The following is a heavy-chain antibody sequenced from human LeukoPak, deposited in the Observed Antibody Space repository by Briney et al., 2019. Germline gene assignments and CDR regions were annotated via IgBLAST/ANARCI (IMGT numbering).Heavy chain of an antibody. J-gene: IGHJ6*03. CDR3: ARGLRFIQGPGYYYMDV. CDR1: GGSFNAYY. Sequence: SETLSLTCAVYGGSFNAYYWTWIRQTLGKGLEWIGEVNHSGNTNYNPSLESRVTISADTSKNQFSLNLGSVTAADTAIYYCARGLRFIQGPGYYYMDVWGKGTTVTVSS. V-gene: IGHV4-34*01. CDR2: VNHSGNT. D-gene: IGHD3-16*02.